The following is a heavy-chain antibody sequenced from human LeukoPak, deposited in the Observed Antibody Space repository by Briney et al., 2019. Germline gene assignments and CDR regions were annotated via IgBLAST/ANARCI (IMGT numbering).Heavy chain of an antibody. J-gene: IGHJ6*03. Sequence: ASVKVSCKASGYTFTSYGISWVRQATGQGLEWMGWMNPNSGNTGYAQKFQGRVTITRNTSISTAYMELSSLRSEDTAVYYCARGTRGHPYYYYYYMDVWGKGTTVTVSS. CDR3: ARGTRGHPYYYYYYMDV. V-gene: IGHV1-8*03. CDR1: GYTFTSYG. CDR2: MNPNSGNT.